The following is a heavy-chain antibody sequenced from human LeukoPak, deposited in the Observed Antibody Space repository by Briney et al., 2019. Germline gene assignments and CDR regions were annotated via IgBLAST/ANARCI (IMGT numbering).Heavy chain of an antibody. V-gene: IGHV3-15*01. CDR3: TTPYYDILTGH. CDR1: GFTFSNAW. CDR2: IKSKADGGTT. J-gene: IGHJ4*02. D-gene: IGHD3-9*01. Sequence: GGSLRLSCAASGFTFSNAWMSWVRQAPGKGLEWVGRIKSKADGGTTDYAAPVKGRFTISRDDSKNTLYLQMNSLKTEDTAVYYCTTPYYDILTGHWGQGTLATVSS.